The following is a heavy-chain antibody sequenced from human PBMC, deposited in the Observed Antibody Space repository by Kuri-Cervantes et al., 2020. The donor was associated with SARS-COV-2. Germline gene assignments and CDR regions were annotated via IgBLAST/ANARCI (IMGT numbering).Heavy chain of an antibody. Sequence: GGSLRLSCAASGFTFSSYGMYWVRQAPGKGLEWVAVIWYDGSNKYYADSVKGRFTISRDNSKNTLYLQMNSLRAEDTAVYYCARDIGQEGHEDYFDYWGQGTLVTVSS. CDR2: IWYDGSNK. J-gene: IGHJ4*02. V-gene: IGHV3-33*01. D-gene: IGHD2-15*01. CDR3: ARDIGQEGHEDYFDY. CDR1: GFTFSSYG.